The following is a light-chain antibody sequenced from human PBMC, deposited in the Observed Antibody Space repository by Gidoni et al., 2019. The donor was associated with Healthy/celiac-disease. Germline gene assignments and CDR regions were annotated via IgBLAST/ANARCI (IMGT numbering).Light chain of an antibody. J-gene: IGKJ1*01. CDR2: DAS. Sequence: EIVLTQSPATLSLSPGERATLSCRASQSVSSYLAWYQPKPGQAPRLLIYDASNRATGIPARFSGSGSGTYFTLTISSLEPEDFAVYYCQQRSNWPSFGQGTKVEIK. V-gene: IGKV3-11*01. CDR1: QSVSSY. CDR3: QQRSNWPS.